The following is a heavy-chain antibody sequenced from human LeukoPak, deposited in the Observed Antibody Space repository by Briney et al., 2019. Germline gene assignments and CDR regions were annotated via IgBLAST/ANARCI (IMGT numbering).Heavy chain of an antibody. CDR3: ARPRGSGNYFSGDY. V-gene: IGHV1-69*01. CDR1: GGSFSHYA. D-gene: IGHD3-10*01. J-gene: IGHJ4*02. Sequence: SVRVSCKASGGSFSHYAISWVRQAPGQGLEWMGGIIPMYGTVNYVQKFQGRVTITADESTNTAYMELSSVRSEDTAVYYCARPRGSGNYFSGDYWGQGTLVTVSS. CDR2: IIPMYGTV.